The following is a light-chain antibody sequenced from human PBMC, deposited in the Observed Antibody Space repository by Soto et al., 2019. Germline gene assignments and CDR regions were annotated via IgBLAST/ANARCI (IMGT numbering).Light chain of an antibody. CDR2: EVS. J-gene: IGLJ1*01. Sequence: QSVLAQPASVSGSPGQSITISCTGTSSDVGRYNYVAWYQQHPGKAPKVLIFEVSNRPSGVSSRFSGSKSGNTASLNISGLQAEDEADYYCSSHATSSTLVFGTGTKVTVL. CDR1: SSDVGRYNY. CDR3: SSHATSSTLV. V-gene: IGLV2-14*01.